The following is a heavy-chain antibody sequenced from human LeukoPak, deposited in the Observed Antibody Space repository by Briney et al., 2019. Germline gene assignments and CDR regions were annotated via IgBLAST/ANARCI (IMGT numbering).Heavy chain of an antibody. CDR3: ARALWSGYPVHDY. CDR2: IYYSGST. CDR1: GGSICSGDYY. Sequence: KASETLSLTCTVSGGSICSGDYYWSWVRQPPGEGLEWIGYIYYSGSTYCNRSLKIRVTISVDTSKNQISLKLSSVTAADTAVYYCARALWSGYPVHDYWGQGTLVTVSS. D-gene: IGHD3-3*01. V-gene: IGHV4-30-4*08. J-gene: IGHJ4*02.